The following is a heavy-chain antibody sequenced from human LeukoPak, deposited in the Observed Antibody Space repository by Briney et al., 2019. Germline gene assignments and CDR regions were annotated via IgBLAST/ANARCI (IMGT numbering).Heavy chain of an antibody. J-gene: IGHJ5*02. Sequence: SETLSLTCIVSGGSINRSSYYWGWIRQPPGKGLEWIGGTSYSGGTYYNPSLKSRVTISVDTSKNQFSLKLTSVTAADTAVYYCARGAIFGVEYNWFDPWGQGTLVTVSS. CDR3: ARGAIFGVEYNWFDP. D-gene: IGHD3-3*01. CDR2: TSYSGGT. CDR1: GGSINRSSYY. V-gene: IGHV4-39*07.